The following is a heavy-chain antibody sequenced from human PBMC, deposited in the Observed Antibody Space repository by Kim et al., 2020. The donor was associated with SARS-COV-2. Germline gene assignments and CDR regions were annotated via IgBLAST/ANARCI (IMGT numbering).Heavy chain of an antibody. J-gene: IGHJ6*02. Sequence: YAQRSQGTVTMTRGTSTSTVYMVLSSLRSEDTAVYYCARDFRPDYYGMDVWGQGTTVTVSS. CDR3: ARDFRPDYYGMDV. V-gene: IGHV1-46*01.